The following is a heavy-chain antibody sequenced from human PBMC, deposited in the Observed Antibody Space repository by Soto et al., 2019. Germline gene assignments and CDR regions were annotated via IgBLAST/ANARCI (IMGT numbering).Heavy chain of an antibody. J-gene: IGHJ4*02. V-gene: IGHV4-59*01. CDR2: IYDSGST. CDR1: GASTSGNY. CDR3: ARYRRGTGWYYLDY. D-gene: IGHD6-19*01. Sequence: SETLSLTCTVSGASTSGNYWSWIRQPPGKGLEWIGYIYDSGSTNHSPSLQSRVTMSVDRSKNQFSLALTSVTAADTALYFCARYRRGTGWYYLDYWGQGILVTVSS.